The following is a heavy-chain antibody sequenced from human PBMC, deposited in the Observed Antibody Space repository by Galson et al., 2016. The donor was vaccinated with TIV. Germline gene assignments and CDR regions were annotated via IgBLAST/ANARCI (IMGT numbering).Heavy chain of an antibody. CDR2: VYYSGNT. V-gene: IGHV4-59*08. CDR3: ARGRNHSKQDFDY. Sequence: IRQTPGKGLEWIGYVYYSGNTNYNPSLKSRVTLSVETSKKQFSLKVSSVTAADTAVYYCARGRNHSKQDFDYWGLGTLVTVFS. J-gene: IGHJ4*02. D-gene: IGHD1-14*01.